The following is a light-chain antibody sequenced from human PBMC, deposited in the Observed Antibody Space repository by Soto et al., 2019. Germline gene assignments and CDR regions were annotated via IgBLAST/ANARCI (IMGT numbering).Light chain of an antibody. CDR1: QSVISTY. CDR3: QQFGSSPTT. J-gene: IGKJ2*01. V-gene: IGKV3-20*01. Sequence: IVLTQSPGTLSLSPGERATLSCRASQSVISTYLAWYQQQPGQAPRLLLYGASNRATGIPDRFSGSGSGTDFTLTITRLEPEDFGVYFCQQFGSSPTTFGQGTKLDIK. CDR2: GAS.